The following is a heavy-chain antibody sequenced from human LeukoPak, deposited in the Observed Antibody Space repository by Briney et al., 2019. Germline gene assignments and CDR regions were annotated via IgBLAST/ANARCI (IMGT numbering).Heavy chain of an antibody. CDR1: GGSISSSNYY. D-gene: IGHD6-19*01. J-gene: IGHJ4*02. V-gene: IGHV4-39*07. CDR3: ARVRRSGWYSFDY. CDR2: IYYSGTT. Sequence: PSETLSLTCIVSGGSISSSNYYWGWIRQPPGKGLEWIGSIYYSGTTYFNPSLKSRVNISVDTSKDQFSLNLSSVTAADTAVYYCARVRRSGWYSFDYWGQGTLVTISS.